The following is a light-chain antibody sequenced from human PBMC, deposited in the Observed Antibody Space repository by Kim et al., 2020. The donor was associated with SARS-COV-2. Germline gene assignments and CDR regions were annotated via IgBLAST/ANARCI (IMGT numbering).Light chain of an antibody. CDR1: ESLLYTDGRTY. J-gene: IGKJ2*01. CDR3: LQGRRLYT. CDR2: EVS. Sequence: VMTQTPLSLSVTPGQPASISCKSSESLLYTDGRTYLYWFVQKPGQPPQSLIYEVSNRSPGVPDKFSGSGSGTDFTLTISRVETEDVGVYYCLQGRRLYTFGQGTKLEIK. V-gene: IGKV2D-29*01.